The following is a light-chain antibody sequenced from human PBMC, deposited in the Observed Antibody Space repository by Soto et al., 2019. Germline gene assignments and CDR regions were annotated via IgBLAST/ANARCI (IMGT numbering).Light chain of an antibody. J-gene: IGKJ2*01. CDR3: QQYGRSPPFT. CDR1: QSVSSTY. V-gene: IGKV3-20*01. Sequence: IVLTQSPGTLSLSPGERATLSCRASQSVSSTYIAWYQQNPGQAPRLFIYGASSRATGIPDRFSGSGSGTDFTLTISRLEPEDFAVYFCQQYGRSPPFTFGQGTKVEIK. CDR2: GAS.